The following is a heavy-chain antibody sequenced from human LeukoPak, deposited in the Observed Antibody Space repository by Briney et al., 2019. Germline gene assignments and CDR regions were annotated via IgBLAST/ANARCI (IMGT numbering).Heavy chain of an antibody. D-gene: IGHD5-12*01. CDR2: TYYRSKWYN. J-gene: IGHJ4*02. Sequence: SQTLSLTCAISGDSVSSNSAAWNWIRQSPSRGLEWLGRTYYRSKWYNDYAESVKSRITINPDTSKNRFSLQLNSVTPEDTAVYYCARGLATGYGFRTFDYWGQGTLVTVSS. CDR1: GDSVSSNSAA. CDR3: ARGLATGYGFRTFDY. V-gene: IGHV6-1*01.